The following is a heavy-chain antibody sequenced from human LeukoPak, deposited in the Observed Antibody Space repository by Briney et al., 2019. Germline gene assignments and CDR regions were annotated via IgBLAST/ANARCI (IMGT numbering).Heavy chain of an antibody. CDR2: IGASGGST. V-gene: IGHV3-23*01. J-gene: IGHJ4*02. CDR3: AKAEGYDILTGLDY. D-gene: IGHD3-9*01. CDR1: GFTFSSYA. Sequence: PGGSLRLSCATSGFTFSSYAMSWVRQAPGKGLEWVSGIGASGGSTYYADSVKGGFTISRDNSKNTLYLQMNSLRTEDTAAYYCAKAEGYDILTGLDYWGQGTLVTVSS.